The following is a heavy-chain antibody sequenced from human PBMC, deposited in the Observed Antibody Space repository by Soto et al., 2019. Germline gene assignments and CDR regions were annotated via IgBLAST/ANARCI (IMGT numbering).Heavy chain of an antibody. J-gene: IGHJ4*02. CDR3: ARDLGQQLFDY. CDR1: GYTFTSYG. D-gene: IGHD6-13*01. V-gene: IGHV1-18*01. CDR2: ISGHNGNK. Sequence: QVQLVQSGAEVKKPGASVKVSCKASGYTFTSYGISWVRQAPGQGLEWMGWISGHNGNKKYAQKLQGRVSMTTDTSTSTAYMELRSLGSDDTAVYYCARDLGQQLFDYWGQGTLVTVSS.